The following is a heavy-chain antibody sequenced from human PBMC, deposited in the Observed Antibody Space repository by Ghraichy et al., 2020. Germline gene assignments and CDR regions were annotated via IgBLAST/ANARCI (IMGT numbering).Heavy chain of an antibody. Sequence: GGSLRLSCAASGFTFSSYDMHWVRQATGKGLEWVSAIGTAGDTYYPGSVKGRFTISRENAKNSLYLQMNSLRAGDTAVYYCARGPGFSSGWSNYYYGMDVWGQGTTVTVSS. J-gene: IGHJ6*02. CDR2: IGTAGDT. CDR1: GFTFSSYD. CDR3: ARGPGFSSGWSNYYYGMDV. V-gene: IGHV3-13*01. D-gene: IGHD6-19*01.